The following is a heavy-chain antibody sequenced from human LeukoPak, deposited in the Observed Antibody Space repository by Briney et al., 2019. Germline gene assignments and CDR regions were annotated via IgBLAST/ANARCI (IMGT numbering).Heavy chain of an antibody. J-gene: IGHJ4*02. CDR1: GFTVSSNY. V-gene: IGHV3-66*01. D-gene: IGHD3-3*01. CDR2: IYSGGST. CDR3: AKDLAKELLYRRGKYYFDY. Sequence: GGSLRLSCAASGFTVSSNYMSWVRQAPGKGVEWVSVIYSGGSTYYADSVKARFTISRHNSKNTLYLQMNSLRAEDTAVYYCAKDLAKELLYRRGKYYFDYWGQGILVTVPS.